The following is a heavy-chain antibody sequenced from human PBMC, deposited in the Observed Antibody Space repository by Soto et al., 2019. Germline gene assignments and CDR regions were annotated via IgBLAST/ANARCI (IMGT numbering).Heavy chain of an antibody. D-gene: IGHD6-13*01. CDR1: GGSISSYY. V-gene: IGHV4-59*08. CDR2: IYYSGST. J-gene: IGHJ5*02. Sequence: SETLSLTCTVSGGSISSYYWSWIRQPPGKGLEWIGYIYYSGSTNYNPSLKSQVTTSVDTSKNQFSLKLSSVTAADTAVYYCARAKAPLYSSSWYWFDPWGQGTLVTVSS. CDR3: ARAKAPLYSSSWYWFDP.